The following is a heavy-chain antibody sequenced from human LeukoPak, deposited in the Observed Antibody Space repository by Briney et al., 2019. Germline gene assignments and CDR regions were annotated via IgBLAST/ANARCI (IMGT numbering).Heavy chain of an antibody. D-gene: IGHD3-16*02. J-gene: IGHJ5*02. CDR1: GGTFSSYA. CDR2: IIPILGIA. CDR3: ARDRSGNDYVWGSYRYPTGFDP. V-gene: IGHV1-69*04. Sequence: GASVKVSCKASGGTFSSYAISWVRQAPGQGLEWMGRIIPILGIANYAQKFQGRVTITADKSTSTAYMELSSLRSEDTAVYYCARDRSGNDYVWGSYRYPTGFDPWGQGTLVTVSS.